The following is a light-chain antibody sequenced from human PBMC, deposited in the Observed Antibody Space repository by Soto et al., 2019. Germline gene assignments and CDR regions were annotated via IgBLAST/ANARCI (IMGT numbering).Light chain of an antibody. CDR1: QDIKNY. CDR2: EAS. V-gene: IGKV1-33*01. CDR3: QQCDDFIT. Sequence: DIQMTQSPSSLSASVGDRVTITCQASQDIKNYLNWYQQKPGKAPKLLIYEASNLETGVPSRFSGSGSGRTFTFSISSLQPEYIATYYCQQCDDFITFGGGTRIEIK. J-gene: IGKJ4*01.